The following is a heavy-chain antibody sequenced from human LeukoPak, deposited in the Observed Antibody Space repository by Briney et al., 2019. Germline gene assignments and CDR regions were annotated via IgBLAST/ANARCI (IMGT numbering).Heavy chain of an antibody. CDR3: ARDSSRERQGSAFDI. CDR2: INPSGGST. D-gene: IGHD1-1*01. Sequence: ASVKVSCKASGYTFTSYYMHWVRQAPGQGLEWMGIINPSGGSTSYAQKFQGRVTMTRDMSTSTVYMELSSLRSEDTAVYYCARDSSRERQGSAFDIWGQGTMVTVSS. CDR1: GYTFTSYY. J-gene: IGHJ3*02. V-gene: IGHV1-46*01.